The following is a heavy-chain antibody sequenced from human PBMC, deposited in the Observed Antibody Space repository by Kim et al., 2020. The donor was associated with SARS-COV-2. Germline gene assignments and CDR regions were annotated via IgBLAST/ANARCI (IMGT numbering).Heavy chain of an antibody. CDR3: ARGFCRDGFDV. CDR2: NRRAGRIE. CDR1: GFTFSKYW. V-gene: IGHV3-74*01. Sequence: GGSLRLSCEASGFTFSKYWIIRVRQAPGKGLVWMTRNRRAGRIENYGDIVNGHFTLSRDNAERTVNLHMNSLRVEDTALYYCARGFCRDGFDVWGQGTTVIVSS. J-gene: IGHJ6*02.